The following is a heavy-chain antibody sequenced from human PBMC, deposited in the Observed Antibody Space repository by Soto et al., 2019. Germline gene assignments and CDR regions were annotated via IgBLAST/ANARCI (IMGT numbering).Heavy chain of an antibody. CDR1: GFTFSGSA. Sequence: GGSLRLSWAGSGFTFSGSAMHWVRQASGKGLEWVGRIRSKANSYATAYAASVKGRFTISRDDSKNTAYLQMNSLKTEDTAVYYCTSFGYYDFWSGYYGAAVWSKGTTVTVSS. CDR3: TSFGYYDFWSGYYGAAV. J-gene: IGHJ6*04. D-gene: IGHD3-3*01. V-gene: IGHV3-73*01. CDR2: IRSKANSYAT.